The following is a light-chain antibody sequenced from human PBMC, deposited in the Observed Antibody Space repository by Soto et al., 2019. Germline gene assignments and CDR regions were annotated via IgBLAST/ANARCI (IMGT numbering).Light chain of an antibody. V-gene: IGLV4-69*01. CDR1: SGHSSYA. J-gene: IGLJ2*01. CDR3: QTWGTYVV. CDR2: LNSDGSH. Sequence: QSVLTQSPSASASLGASVKLTCTLSSGHSSYAIAWHQQQPEKGPRYLMKLNSDGSHSKGDGIPDRFSGSSSGAERYLTISSLQSEDEADYYCQTWGTYVVFGGGTKLTGL.